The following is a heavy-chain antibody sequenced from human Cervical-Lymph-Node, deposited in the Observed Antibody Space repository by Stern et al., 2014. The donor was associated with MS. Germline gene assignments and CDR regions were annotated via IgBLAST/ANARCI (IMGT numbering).Heavy chain of an antibody. Sequence: QDQLVQSGGGAVQPGKSLRLSCAASRFPFNSYGMHWVRQSPGKGLEWVSLISSDGSQEYYADSVKGRFTISRDNSKNTLSLQMNSLTLEDTAVYYCASSTLTDAFDIWGQGTLVSVSS. D-gene: IGHD4-11*01. V-gene: IGHV3-30*03. CDR1: RFPFNSYG. CDR3: ASSTLTDAFDI. CDR2: ISSDGSQE. J-gene: IGHJ3*02.